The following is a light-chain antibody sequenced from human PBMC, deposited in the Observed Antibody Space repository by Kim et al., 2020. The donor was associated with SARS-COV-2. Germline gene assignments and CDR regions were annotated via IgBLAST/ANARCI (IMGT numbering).Light chain of an antibody. CDR2: GAS. CDR3: QQYGSSPRT. CDR1: QSGSSSY. J-gene: IGKJ1*01. V-gene: IGKV3-20*01. Sequence: SPVERATPSCRASQSGSSSYLAWYQQKPGQAPRLLIYGASSRATGIPDRVSGSGSGTDFTLTISRLEPEDFAVYYCQQYGSSPRTFGQGTKVDIK.